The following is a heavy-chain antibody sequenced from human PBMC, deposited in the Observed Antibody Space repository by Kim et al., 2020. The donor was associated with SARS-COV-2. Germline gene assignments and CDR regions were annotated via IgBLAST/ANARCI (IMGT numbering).Heavy chain of an antibody. V-gene: IGHV3-7*01. CDR1: GFTFSRYW. D-gene: IGHD5-12*01. J-gene: IGHJ4*01. CDR2: IKQDGSEK. CDR3: ESDDGYNFDY. Sequence: GGSLRLSCAASGFTFSRYWMTWVRQAPGKGLEWVANIKQDGSEKYYVDSVKGRFTISRDNAKNSLYLQMNSLRAEDTALYYCESDDGYNFDYWGQGTLVTVSS.